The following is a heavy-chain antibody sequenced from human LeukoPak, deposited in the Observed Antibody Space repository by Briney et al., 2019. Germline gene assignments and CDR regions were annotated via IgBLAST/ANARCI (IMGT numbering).Heavy chain of an antibody. J-gene: IGHJ6*02. CDR1: GFTFSRYG. CDR3: AKDRQTTATYTMDV. V-gene: IGHV3-30*18. CDR2: ISYDGYNN. Sequence: GGSLRLSCAASGFTFSRYGMHWVRQAPGKGLEWVAVISYDGYNNYYADSVKGRITISRDNSKTTLYLQMNSLRAEDTAVYYCAKDRQTTATYTMDVWGQGTTVTVSS. D-gene: IGHD4-17*01.